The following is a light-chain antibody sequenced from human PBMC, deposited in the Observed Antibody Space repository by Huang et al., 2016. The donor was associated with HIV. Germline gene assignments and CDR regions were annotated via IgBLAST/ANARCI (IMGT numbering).Light chain of an antibody. CDR3: QQRSNWAPIT. V-gene: IGKV3-11*01. Sequence: EIVLTQSPATLSLSPGERATLSCRASQSVSSYLAWYQQKPGQAPRLRIHDASNRATGIPARFSGSGSGTDFTLTISSLEPEDFAVYYCQQRSNWAPITFGGGTKVEIK. CDR2: DAS. CDR1: QSVSSY. J-gene: IGKJ4*01.